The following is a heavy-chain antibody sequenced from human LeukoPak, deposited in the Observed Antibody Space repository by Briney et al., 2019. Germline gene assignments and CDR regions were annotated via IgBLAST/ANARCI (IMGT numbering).Heavy chain of an antibody. D-gene: IGHD3-10*01. CDR1: GFTFSSYG. J-gene: IGHJ4*02. Sequence: PGGSLRLSCAASGFTFSSYGMHWVRQAPGKGLEWVAVISYDGSNKYYADSVKGRFTISRDNSKNTLYLQMNSLRAEDTAVYYCARDLLEDYWGQGTLVTVSS. CDR3: ARDLLEDY. V-gene: IGHV3-30*03. CDR2: ISYDGSNK.